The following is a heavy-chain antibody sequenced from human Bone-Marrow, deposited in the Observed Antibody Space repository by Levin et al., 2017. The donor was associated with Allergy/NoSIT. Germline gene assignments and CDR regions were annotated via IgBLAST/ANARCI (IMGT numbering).Heavy chain of an antibody. Sequence: GESLKISCAASGFKFSDRGMHWVRQAPGKGLEWVGIIWYDGTNKHYADSVRGRFTISRDNSKNTHYLQMNSLRAEDTAVYYCTRDRGGWVQLYFDYWGQGILVTFSS. CDR3: TRDRGGWVQLYFDY. CDR2: IWYDGTNK. J-gene: IGHJ4*02. V-gene: IGHV3-33*01. D-gene: IGHD3-10*01. CDR1: GFKFSDRG.